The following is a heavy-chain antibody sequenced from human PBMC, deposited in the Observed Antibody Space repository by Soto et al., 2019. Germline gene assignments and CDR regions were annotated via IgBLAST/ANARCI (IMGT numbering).Heavy chain of an antibody. Sequence: EVQLLESGGGLVQPGGSLRLSCAASGFTFSSYAMSWVRQAPGKGLEWVSAISGSGGSTYYADSVKGRFTISRDNSKNTXXXXMNSLXAXXXXXXXXXXXXGYSGSWAIDYWGQGTLVTVSS. J-gene: IGHJ4*02. CDR3: XXXXGYSGSWAIDY. CDR1: GFTFSSYA. CDR2: ISGSGGST. V-gene: IGHV3-23*01. D-gene: IGHD6-13*01.